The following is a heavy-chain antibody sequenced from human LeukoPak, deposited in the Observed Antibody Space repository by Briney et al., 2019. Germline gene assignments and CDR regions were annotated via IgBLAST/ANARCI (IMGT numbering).Heavy chain of an antibody. CDR3: AKGRFMTHDAFDI. J-gene: IGHJ3*02. CDR1: GFTFSTYA. V-gene: IGHV3-23*01. Sequence: LPGGSLRLSCAASGFTFSTYAMSWVRQAPGKGLEWVSTISGTGGSTYYVDSVKGRFTISRDNSKNTLYQQMNSLRAEDTAVYYCAKGRFMTHDAFDIWGQGTMVTVSS. D-gene: IGHD3-16*01. CDR2: ISGTGGST.